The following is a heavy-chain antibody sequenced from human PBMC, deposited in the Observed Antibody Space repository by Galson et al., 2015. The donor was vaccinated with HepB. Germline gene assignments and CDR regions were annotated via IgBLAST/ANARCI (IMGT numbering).Heavy chain of an antibody. CDR2: ISYDGSNK. Sequence: SLRLSCAASGFTFSSYAMHWVRQAPGKGLEWVAVISYDGSNKYYADSVKGRFTISRDNSKNTLYLQMNSLRAEDTAVYYCARDVIAAAGTWGFEYFQHWGQGTLVTVSS. D-gene: IGHD6-13*01. CDR1: GFTFSSYA. CDR3: ARDVIAAAGTWGFEYFQH. J-gene: IGHJ1*01. V-gene: IGHV3-30*04.